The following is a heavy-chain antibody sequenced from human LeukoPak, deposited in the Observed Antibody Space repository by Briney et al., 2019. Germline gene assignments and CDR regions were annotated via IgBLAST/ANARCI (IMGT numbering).Heavy chain of an antibody. J-gene: IGHJ3*02. CDR1: GYTFTGYY. CDR2: INPNSGGT. D-gene: IGHD2-21*02. Sequence: ASVKVSCKASGYTFTGYYMHWVRQAPGQGLEWMGWINPNSGGTNYAQKFQGRVTMTRDTSISTAYMELSRLRSGDTAVYYCAREWGVVTAIADAFDIWGQGTMVTVSS. V-gene: IGHV1-2*02. CDR3: AREWGVVTAIADAFDI.